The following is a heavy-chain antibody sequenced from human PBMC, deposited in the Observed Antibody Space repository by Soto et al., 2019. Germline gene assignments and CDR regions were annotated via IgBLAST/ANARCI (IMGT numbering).Heavy chain of an antibody. CDR2: ISYDGSNK. V-gene: IGHV3-30-3*01. J-gene: IGHJ4*02. CDR3: ARAGY. Sequence: QVQLVESGGGVVQPGRSLRLSCAASGFSFSTYAMYWVRQAPGRGLEWVAVISYDGSNKYYADSVKGRFTISRDNSKNTLYMQMNSLRTEDTAVSYCARAGYWGQGTLVTVSS. CDR1: GFSFSTYA.